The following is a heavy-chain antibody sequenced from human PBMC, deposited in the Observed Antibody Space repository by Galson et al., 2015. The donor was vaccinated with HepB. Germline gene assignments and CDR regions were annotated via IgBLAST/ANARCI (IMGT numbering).Heavy chain of an antibody. J-gene: IGHJ4*02. Sequence: SLRLSCAASGFTFSNYPMHWVRQAPGKGLEWVTIISSDGKYKYYAESVKGRFTISRDNPENTLFLHMKSLGPEDTAVYYCGRTNAGGYYFPLDHWGQGTLVTVSS. V-gene: IGHV3-30*04. D-gene: IGHD3-22*01. CDR1: GFTFSNYP. CDR3: GRTNAGGYYFPLDH. CDR2: ISSDGKYK.